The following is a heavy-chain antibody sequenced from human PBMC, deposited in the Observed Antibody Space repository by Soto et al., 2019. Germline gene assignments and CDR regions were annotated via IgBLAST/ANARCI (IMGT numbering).Heavy chain of an antibody. J-gene: IGHJ4*02. CDR3: EREGSRDYYDSSGYGTAYDY. D-gene: IGHD3-22*01. CDR1: VGSISSYY. V-gene: IGHV4-59*01. Sequence: SETLSLTCTVSVGSISSYYWSWIRQPPGKGLEWIGYIYYSGSTNYKPSLKSRVTISVDTSKNQFSLKLSSGTAADTAVYYGEREGSRDYYDSSGYGTAYDYWGQGTLVTVSS. CDR2: IYYSGST.